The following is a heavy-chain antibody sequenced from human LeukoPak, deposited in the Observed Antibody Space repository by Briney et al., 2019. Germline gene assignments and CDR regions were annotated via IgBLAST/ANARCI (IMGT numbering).Heavy chain of an antibody. Sequence: GGSLRLSCAASGFTFSSYSMNWVRQAPGKGLGWVSSISSSSSYIYYADSVKGRFTISRDNAKNSLYLQMNSLRAEDTAVYYCAREGRWLQRYAFDYWGQGTLVTVSS. V-gene: IGHV3-21*01. CDR2: ISSSSSYI. CDR3: AREGRWLQRYAFDY. D-gene: IGHD5-24*01. CDR1: GFTFSSYS. J-gene: IGHJ4*02.